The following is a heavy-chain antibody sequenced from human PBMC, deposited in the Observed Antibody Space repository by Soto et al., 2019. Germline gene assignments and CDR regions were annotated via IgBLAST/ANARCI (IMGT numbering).Heavy chain of an antibody. CDR2: INAGNGNT. CDR3: ARESGRYDFWSGYSFDY. V-gene: IGHV1-3*01. J-gene: IGHJ4*02. CDR1: GYTFTSYA. D-gene: IGHD3-3*01. Sequence: QVQLVQSGAEVKKPGASVKVSCKASGYTFTSYAMHWVRQAPGQRLEWMGWINAGNGNTKYSQKFQGRVTITRDTSASTAYMELSSLRSEDTAVYCCARESGRYDFWSGYSFDYWGQGTLVTVSS.